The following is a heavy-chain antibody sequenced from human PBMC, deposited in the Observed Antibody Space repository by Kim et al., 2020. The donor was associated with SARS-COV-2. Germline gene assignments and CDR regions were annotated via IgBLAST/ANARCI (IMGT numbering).Heavy chain of an antibody. J-gene: IGHJ4*02. Sequence: GGSLRLSCAASGFTFSSYAMHWVRQAPGKGLEWVAVMSYDGNNKYYADSVKGRFTISRDTSKNTLYLQMNSLRAEDTAVYYCAREKYYYGSENYYNLADYWGQGILVTVSS. V-gene: IGHV3-30*04. D-gene: IGHD3-10*01. CDR2: MSYDGNNK. CDR1: GFTFSSYA. CDR3: AREKYYYGSENYYNLADY.